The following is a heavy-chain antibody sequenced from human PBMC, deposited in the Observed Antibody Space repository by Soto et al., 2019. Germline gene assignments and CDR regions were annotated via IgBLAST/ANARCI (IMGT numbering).Heavy chain of an antibody. D-gene: IGHD6-19*01. CDR1: GGSISSSSYY. J-gene: IGHJ4*02. Sequence: QLQLQESGPGLVKPSETLSLTCTVSGGSISSSSYYWGWVRQPPGKGLELIGSIYYSGSTYYNPSLKSRVTISVDTSKNQFSLKLTSVTAADTAVYYCARHQGSGWYWAFDYWGQGTLVTVSS. CDR2: IYYSGST. V-gene: IGHV4-39*01. CDR3: ARHQGSGWYWAFDY.